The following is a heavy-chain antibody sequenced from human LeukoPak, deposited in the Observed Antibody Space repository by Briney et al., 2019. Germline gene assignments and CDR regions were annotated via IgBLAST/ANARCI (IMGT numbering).Heavy chain of an antibody. Sequence: SETLSLTCAVYGGSFSGYYWSWIRQPPGKGLEWIGEINHSGSTNYNPSLKSRVTISVDTSKNQFSLKLSSVTAADTAVYYCARLDHRRFYDSSGQVDYWGQGTLVTVSS. V-gene: IGHV4-34*01. J-gene: IGHJ4*02. CDR3: ARLDHRRFYDSSGQVDY. CDR2: INHSGST. D-gene: IGHD3-22*01. CDR1: GGSFSGYY.